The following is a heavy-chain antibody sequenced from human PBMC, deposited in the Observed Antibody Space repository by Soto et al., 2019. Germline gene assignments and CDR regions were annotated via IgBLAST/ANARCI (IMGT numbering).Heavy chain of an antibody. Sequence: QVQLVESGGGVVQPGRSLRLSCAASGFTFSSYGMHWVRQAPGKGLEWVAVIWYDGSNKYYADSVKGRFTISRDNSKNPLYLQMNSLRAEDTAVYYCARGPKEPTSRTYYYYYGMDVWGQGTTVTVSS. V-gene: IGHV3-33*01. CDR3: ARGPKEPTSRTYYYYYGMDV. J-gene: IGHJ6*02. CDR1: GFTFSSYG. CDR2: IWYDGSNK.